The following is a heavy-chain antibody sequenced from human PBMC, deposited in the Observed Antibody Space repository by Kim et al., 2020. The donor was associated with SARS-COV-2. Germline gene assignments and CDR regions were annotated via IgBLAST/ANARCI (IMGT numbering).Heavy chain of an antibody. CDR1: GFIFSNYE. D-gene: IGHD2-2*01. Sequence: GGSLRLSCAASGFIFSNYEINWVRQAPGKGLEWVSYTSNSGSTIYSADSVKGRFTVSRDNARNSVYLQMNSLRDEDTAVYYCARGLYCRSTNCFFGLDV. CDR2: TSNSGSTI. V-gene: IGHV3-48*03. J-gene: IGHJ6*01. CDR3: ARGLYCRSTNCFFGLDV.